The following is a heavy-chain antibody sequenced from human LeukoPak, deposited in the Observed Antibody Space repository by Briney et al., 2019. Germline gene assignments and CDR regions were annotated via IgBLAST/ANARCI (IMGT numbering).Heavy chain of an antibody. J-gene: IGHJ4*02. V-gene: IGHV3-23*01. D-gene: IGHD4-23*01. CDR1: GFTFSSYA. Sequence: GGSLRLSCAASGFTFSSYAMSWVRQAPGKGLEWVSAISGSGGYTYYADSVKGRFTISRDNSKNTLYLQVNSLRAEDTAVYYCAKEKTTVITPGIDYWGQGTLVTVSS. CDR2: ISGSGGYT. CDR3: AKEKTTVITPGIDY.